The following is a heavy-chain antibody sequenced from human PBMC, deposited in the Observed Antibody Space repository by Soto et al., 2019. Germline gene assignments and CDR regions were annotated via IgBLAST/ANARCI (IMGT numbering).Heavy chain of an antibody. CDR3: TTDRCSGGSCYRRNV. V-gene: IGHV3-15*01. CDR2: IKSKTDGGTT. CDR1: GFTFSNAW. Sequence: GSLRLSCAASGFTFSNAWIICCRQSPCKWLEWVVRIKSKTDGGTTDYAAPVKGRLTISRDDSKNTLYLQMNSLKTEDTAVYYCTTDRCSGGSCYRRNVWGQGTTVTVSS. J-gene: IGHJ6*02. D-gene: IGHD2-15*01.